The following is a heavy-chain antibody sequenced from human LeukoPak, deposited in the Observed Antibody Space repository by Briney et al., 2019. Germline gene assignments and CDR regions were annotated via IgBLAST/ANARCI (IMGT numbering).Heavy chain of an antibody. Sequence: PSETLSLTCTVSGGSISSYYWSWIRQPAGKGLEWIGRIYTSGSTNYNPSLKSRVTMSVDTSKNQFSLKLSSVTAADTAVYYCARERNYDILTGYYKVHFISPYYYYYMDVWGKGTTVTISS. CDR1: GGSISSYY. J-gene: IGHJ6*03. CDR2: IYTSGST. CDR3: ARERNYDILTGYYKVHFISPYYYYYMDV. D-gene: IGHD3-9*01. V-gene: IGHV4-4*07.